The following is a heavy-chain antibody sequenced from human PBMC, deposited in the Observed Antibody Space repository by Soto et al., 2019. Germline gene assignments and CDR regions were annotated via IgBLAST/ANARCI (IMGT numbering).Heavy chain of an antibody. CDR2: ISYDGGNK. Sequence: GGSLRLSCAASGFTFSSYGMHWVRQAPGKGLEWLTVISYDGGNKYYADSVRGRFTISRDNSKNTLYLQMNSLRAEDAAVYYCAKTLGYCSSSSCSRDYYYYGLDVWGQGTTVTVSS. D-gene: IGHD2-2*01. CDR1: GFTFSSYG. J-gene: IGHJ6*02. CDR3: AKTLGYCSSSSCSRDYYYYGLDV. V-gene: IGHV3-30*18.